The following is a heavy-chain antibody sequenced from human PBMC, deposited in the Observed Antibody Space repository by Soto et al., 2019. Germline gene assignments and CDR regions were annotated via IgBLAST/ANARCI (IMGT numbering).Heavy chain of an antibody. J-gene: IGHJ4*02. Sequence: QVQLAESGGGLVEPGGSLRLSCAASGFTFSNFYMTWIRQAPGKGLECISYISPSSSYINYADSVKGRFTIPRDDAKNSLYLQMNNLRAEDTAVYYCTRDPRPADYWGQGTLVTVSS. CDR2: ISPSSSYI. CDR1: GFTFSNFY. CDR3: TRDPRPADY. V-gene: IGHV3-11*05.